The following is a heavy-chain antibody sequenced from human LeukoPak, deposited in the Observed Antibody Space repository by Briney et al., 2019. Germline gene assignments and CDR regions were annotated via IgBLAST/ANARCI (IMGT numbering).Heavy chain of an antibody. J-gene: IGHJ4*02. V-gene: IGHV3-23*01. CDR3: AKELIVAQDY. Sequence: GGSLRLSCAASGFTFSSYAMCWVRQAPGKGLEWVSFITTSGGSTSYADSVKGRFTISRDNPRNTLYMQMNSLRAEDTAVYYCAKELIVAQDYWGQGTLVTVSS. D-gene: IGHD2-15*01. CDR1: GFTFSSYA. CDR2: ITTSGGST.